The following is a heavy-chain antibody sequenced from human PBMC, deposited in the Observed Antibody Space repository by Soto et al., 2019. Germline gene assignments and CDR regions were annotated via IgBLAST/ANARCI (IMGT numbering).Heavy chain of an antibody. CDR2: IIPILGIA. CDR1: GGTFSSYT. CDR3: ARGDGDYTYDAFDI. Sequence: QVQLVQSGAEVKKPGSSVKVSCKASGGTFSSYTISWVRQAPGQGLEWMGRIIPILGIANYAQKFQGRVTITADKSTSTAYMELSSLRSEDTAVYYCARGDGDYTYDAFDIWGQGTMVTVSS. V-gene: IGHV1-69*02. D-gene: IGHD4-17*01. J-gene: IGHJ3*02.